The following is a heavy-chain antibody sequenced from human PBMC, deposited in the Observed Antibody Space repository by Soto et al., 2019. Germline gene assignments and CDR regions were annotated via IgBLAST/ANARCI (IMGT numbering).Heavy chain of an antibody. CDR1: DGSISSYY. D-gene: IGHD2-2*01. V-gene: IGHV4-59*08. Sequence: PSETLSLTCTVSDGSISSYYWSWIRQPPGKGLEWIGYIYYTGSINYSPSLKSRATISIDTSKNQFSLKLRSVTAADTAVYYCARVYCRSSSCYDVFDYWGQGTPVTVSS. CDR2: IYYTGSI. CDR3: ARVYCRSSSCYDVFDY. J-gene: IGHJ4*02.